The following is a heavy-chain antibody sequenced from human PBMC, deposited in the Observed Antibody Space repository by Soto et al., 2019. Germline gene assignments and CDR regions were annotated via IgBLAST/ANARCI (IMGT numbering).Heavy chain of an antibody. Sequence: QVQLQQWGAALLKPSETLSLTCAVYGGFVSSGSYYWSWIRQPPGKGLEWIGEMSHSGGTHFNPSLKSRVTISVDTSKNQFSLKMTSVTAADTALYYCARVERGTATTVVDAFDIWGPGTMVTVSS. J-gene: IGHJ3*02. D-gene: IGHD1-1*01. CDR1: GGFVSSGSYY. CDR2: MSHSGGT. V-gene: IGHV4-34*01. CDR3: ARVERGTATTVVDAFDI.